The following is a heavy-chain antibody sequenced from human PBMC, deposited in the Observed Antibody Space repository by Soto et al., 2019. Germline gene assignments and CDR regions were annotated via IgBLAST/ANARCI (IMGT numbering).Heavy chain of an antibody. D-gene: IGHD3-10*01. CDR2: IYYSGST. CDR3: ARESPLLLWFGETRGWYFDL. J-gene: IGHJ2*01. Sequence: QVQLQESGPGLVKPSETLSLTCTVSGGSISSYYWSWIRQPPGKGLEWIGYIYYSGSTNYNPSLXXRVTISVDKSXXQXSXXLGSVTAADTAVYYCARESPLLLWFGETRGWYFDLWGRGTLVTVSS. CDR1: GGSISSYY. V-gene: IGHV4-59*01.